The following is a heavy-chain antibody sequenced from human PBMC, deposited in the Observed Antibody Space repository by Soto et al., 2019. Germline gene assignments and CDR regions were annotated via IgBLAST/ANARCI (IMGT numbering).Heavy chain of an antibody. V-gene: IGHV3-21*01. CDR1: GFTFSGHT. Sequence: EVQLVESGGGLVKPGGSLRLSCAASGFTFSGHTINWVRQAPGKGLEWVSSVSSSSSYIYYADSVKGRFTVSRDNAEKSLYLQMNSLRADDTAIYYWARCMGFDGSGYAFFDSWGQGTLVTVSS. D-gene: IGHD3-10*01. CDR2: VSSSSSYI. J-gene: IGHJ4*02. CDR3: ARCMGFDGSGYAFFDS.